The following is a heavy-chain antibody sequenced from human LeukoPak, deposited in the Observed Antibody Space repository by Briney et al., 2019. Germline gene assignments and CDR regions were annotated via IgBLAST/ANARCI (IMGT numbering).Heavy chain of an antibody. V-gene: IGHV3-21*01. CDR3: ARDWEDILTGYTSYMDV. CDR2: ISSSSSYI. CDR1: GFTFSSYS. Sequence: PGGSLRLSCAASGFTFSSYSMNWVRQAPGKGLEWVSSISSSSSYIYYADSVKGRFTISRDNAKNSLYLQMNSLRAEDTAVYYCARDWEDILTGYTSYMDVWGKGTTVTVSS. D-gene: IGHD3-9*01. J-gene: IGHJ6*03.